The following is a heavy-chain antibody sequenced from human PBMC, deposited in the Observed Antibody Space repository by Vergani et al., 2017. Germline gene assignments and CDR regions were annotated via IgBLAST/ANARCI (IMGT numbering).Heavy chain of an antibody. CDR1: GCSFNTYY. Sequence: QVQLEESGPGLVKPSETLSLTCTVSGCSFNTYYWSWIRQSPGKGLEWIGYIYSTGSTNYNPSFNSRVTISVDTSKNQFSLKLRSVTAADTAVYFCARVMYRDEASTAYRLEGMDIWGQGTTVTISS. D-gene: IGHD2-21*02. CDR2: IYSTGST. V-gene: IGHV4-59*13. J-gene: IGHJ6*02. CDR3: ARVMYRDEASTAYRLEGMDI.